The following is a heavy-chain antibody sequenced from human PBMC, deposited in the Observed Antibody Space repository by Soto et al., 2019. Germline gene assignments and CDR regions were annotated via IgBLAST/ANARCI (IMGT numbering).Heavy chain of an antibody. V-gene: IGHV3-23*01. J-gene: IGHJ6*02. D-gene: IGHD2-2*01. CDR3: AKDRPSPLGYCSSTSCLYYYYGMDV. CDR2: ISGSGGRT. CDR1: GFTFSSYA. Sequence: PGGSLRLSCAASGFTFSSYAMSWVRQAPGKGLEWVSAISGSGGRTYYADSVKGRFTISRDNSKNTLYLQMNSLRDEDTAVYYCAKDRPSPLGYCSSTSCLYYYYGMDVWGQGTTVTVSS.